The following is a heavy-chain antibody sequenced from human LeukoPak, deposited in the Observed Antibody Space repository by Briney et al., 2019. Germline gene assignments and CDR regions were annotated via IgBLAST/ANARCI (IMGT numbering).Heavy chain of an antibody. CDR3: AKDRGSCSTSCYYFDY. D-gene: IGHD2-2*01. CDR1: GFTFSSYG. V-gene: IGHV3-30*18. CDR2: ISYDGSNK. J-gene: IGHJ4*02. Sequence: GRSLRLSCAASGFTFSSYGMHWVRQAPGKGLEWVALISYDGSNKYYADSVKGRFTISRDNSKNTLYLQMNSLRAEDTALYYCAKDRGSCSTSCYYFDYWGQGTLVTVSS.